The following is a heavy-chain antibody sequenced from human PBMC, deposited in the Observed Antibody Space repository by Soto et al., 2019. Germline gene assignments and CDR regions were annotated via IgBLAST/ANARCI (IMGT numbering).Heavy chain of an antibody. CDR1: GGSFSGYF. D-gene: IGHD4-17*01. CDR3: ARTTAVPNTLRSRYFFDY. J-gene: IGHJ4*02. CDR2: VYYSGTT. V-gene: IGHV4-59*01. Sequence: TSETLSLTCAVYGGSFSGYFWSWIRQSPGKRLEWIGYVYYSGTTNYNPSLKSRVTISVDLSKNQFSLRLSSVTTADTALYYCARTTAVPNTLRSRYFFDYWGQGTLVTVSS.